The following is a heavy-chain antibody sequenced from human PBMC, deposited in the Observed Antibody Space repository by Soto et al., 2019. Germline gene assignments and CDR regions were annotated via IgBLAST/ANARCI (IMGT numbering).Heavy chain of an antibody. J-gene: IGHJ5*02. Sequence: ASVKVSCKASGYTFTSYDINWVRQATGQGLKWMGWMNPNSGNTGYAQKFQGRVTMTRNTSISTAYMELSSLRSEDTAVYYCARSGLRFLGWFQRWFDPWVQGMLVTVSS. V-gene: IGHV1-8*01. CDR2: MNPNSGNT. CDR1: GYTFTSYD. D-gene: IGHD3-3*01. CDR3: ARSGLRFLGWFQRWFDP.